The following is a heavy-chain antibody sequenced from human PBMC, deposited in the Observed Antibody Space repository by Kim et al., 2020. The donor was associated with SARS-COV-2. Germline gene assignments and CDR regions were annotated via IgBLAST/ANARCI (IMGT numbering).Heavy chain of an antibody. D-gene: IGHD5-12*01. CDR2: IYSGGSST. V-gene: IGHV3-23*03. J-gene: IGHJ5*02. CDR1: GFTFSSYA. CDR3: AQSGSGYDYDAWFDP. Sequence: GGSLRLFCAASGFTFSSYAMSWVRQAPGKGLEWVSVIYSGGSSTYYADSVKGRLTISRDNSKNTLYLQMNSLRAEDTAVYYCAQSGSGYDYDAWFDPWGQGTLVTVSS.